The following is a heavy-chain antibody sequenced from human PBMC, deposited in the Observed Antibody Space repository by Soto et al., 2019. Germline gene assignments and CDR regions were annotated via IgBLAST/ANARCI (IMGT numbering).Heavy chain of an antibody. CDR3: ASGKSQMAQDRMGFYYYMDV. CDR2: VIPLLDAS. D-gene: IGHD1-1*01. J-gene: IGHJ6*03. CDR1: GITCNNYT. Sequence: QVQLVQSGAEVKKPGSSVKISCTASGITCNNYTFSWVRRAPGQGLEWMGRVIPLLDASNYAEKFQDRVTLTADRSTSTAYMELSGLTSEDSAIYYCASGKSQMAQDRMGFYYYMDVWGKGTTITVSS. V-gene: IGHV1-69*08.